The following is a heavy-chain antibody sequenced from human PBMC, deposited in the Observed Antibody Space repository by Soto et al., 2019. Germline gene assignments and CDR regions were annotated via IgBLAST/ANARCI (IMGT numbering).Heavy chain of an antibody. Sequence: GGSLRLSCAVSGFTFNNNAMIWVRQAPGKGLEWVSIISGTGDATYYADSVKGRFTISRDNSKNTLYLQMNSLRAVDTAIYYCAKGGPSKNLDNWGQGTLVTVSS. CDR3: AKGGPSKNLDN. CDR1: GFTFNNNA. CDR2: ISGTGDAT. J-gene: IGHJ4*02. V-gene: IGHV3-23*01.